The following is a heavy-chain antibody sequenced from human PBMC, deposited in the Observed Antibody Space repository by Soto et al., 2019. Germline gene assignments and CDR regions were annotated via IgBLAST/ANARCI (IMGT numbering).Heavy chain of an antibody. Sequence: SVKVSCKASGFTFTSSAVQWVRQARGQSLEWIGWIVVGSGNTNYAQRFQERVTITRDMSTSTAYMELSSLRSEDTAVYYCAAEERITIFGVVMNYFDYWGQGTLVTVSS. V-gene: IGHV1-58*01. CDR3: AAEERITIFGVVMNYFDY. J-gene: IGHJ4*02. CDR2: IVVGSGNT. CDR1: GFTFTSSA. D-gene: IGHD3-3*01.